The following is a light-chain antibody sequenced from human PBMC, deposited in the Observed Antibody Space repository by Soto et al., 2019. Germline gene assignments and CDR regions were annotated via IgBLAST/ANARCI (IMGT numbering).Light chain of an antibody. Sequence: QSALTQPASVSGSPGQSITISCTGTSSDVGGYNYVSWYQQHPGKAPKLMIYDVSNWPSGVSNRFSGSKSGNTASLTISGLQAEDEADYYCSYYTSTGTPVVFGGGTKLTV. CDR1: SSDVGGYNY. V-gene: IGLV2-14*01. CDR2: DVS. CDR3: SYYTSTGTPVV. J-gene: IGLJ2*01.